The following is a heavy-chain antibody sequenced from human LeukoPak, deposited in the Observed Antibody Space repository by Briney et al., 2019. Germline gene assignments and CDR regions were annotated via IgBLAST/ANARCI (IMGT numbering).Heavy chain of an antibody. D-gene: IGHD3-22*01. Sequence: EASVKVSCKASGGTFSSYAIRWVREAPGQGLEWMEGIIPIFGTANYAQKFQGRVTITTDESTSTAYMELGSLRSEDTAVYYCARSYYYDSSGYYLEYYFDYWGQGTLVTVSS. CDR3: ARSYYYDSSGYYLEYYFDY. J-gene: IGHJ4*02. CDR2: IIPIFGTA. V-gene: IGHV1-69*05. CDR1: GGTFSSYA.